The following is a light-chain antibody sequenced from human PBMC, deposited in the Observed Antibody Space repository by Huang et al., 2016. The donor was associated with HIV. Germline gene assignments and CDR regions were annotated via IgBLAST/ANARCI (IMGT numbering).Light chain of an antibody. CDR1: QDINNF. V-gene: IGKV1-8*01. J-gene: IGKJ3*01. Sequence: IRMTQSPSSLSASTGDRVTITCRANQDINNFLAWYQQRPGIVPKLLIYAASTWQSGVPSRFSGNGSGTDFTLTIGCLHSEDVATYYCQQYDIHPLTFGPGTRVDIK. CDR2: AAS. CDR3: QQYDIHPLT.